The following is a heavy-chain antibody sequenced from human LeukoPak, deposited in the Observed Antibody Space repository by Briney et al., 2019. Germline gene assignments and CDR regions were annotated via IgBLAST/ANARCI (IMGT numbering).Heavy chain of an antibody. CDR3: ARDPGHDTSNYGGLDF. D-gene: IGHD4-11*01. J-gene: IGHJ4*02. CDR2: INPKSGDP. V-gene: IGHV1-2*02. Sequence: ASVNVSCKASGYTFTSYGISWVRQAPGQGLEWMGWINPKSGDPIYVQKFQGRVTLTRGTSIDTVYLELSSLKSDDTAVYYCARDPGHDTSNYGGLDFWGQGTLVTVSS. CDR1: GYTFTSYG.